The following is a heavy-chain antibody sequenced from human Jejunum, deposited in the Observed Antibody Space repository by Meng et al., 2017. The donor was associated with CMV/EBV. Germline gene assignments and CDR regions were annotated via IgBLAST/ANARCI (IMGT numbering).Heavy chain of an antibody. CDR1: GCTLSSYG. D-gene: IGHD2-8*01. CDR3: AKEGVGGHFDY. J-gene: IGHJ4*02. V-gene: IGHV3-30*02. Sequence: GGSLRLSCAASGCTLSSYGIHWVRQAPGKGLEWVTYADSVKGRFTISRDISKNTLFLQMNSLRAEDTGVYYCAKEGVGGHFDYWGQGTLVTVSS.